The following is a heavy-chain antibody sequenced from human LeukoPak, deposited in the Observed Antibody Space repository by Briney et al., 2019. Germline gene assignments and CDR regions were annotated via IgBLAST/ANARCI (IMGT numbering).Heavy chain of an antibody. J-gene: IGHJ4*02. CDR1: GYTFTSYD. CDR3: ARDSSSGWYVY. Sequence: ASVKVSCKASGYTFTSYDINWVRQATGQGLEWMGWISAYNGNTNYAQKLQGRVTMTTDTSTSTAYMELRSLRSDDTAVYYCARDSSSGWYVYWGQGTLVTVSS. V-gene: IGHV1-18*01. D-gene: IGHD6-19*01. CDR2: ISAYNGNT.